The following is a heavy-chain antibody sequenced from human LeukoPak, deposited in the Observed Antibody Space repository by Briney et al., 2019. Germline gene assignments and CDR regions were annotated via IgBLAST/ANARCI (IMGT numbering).Heavy chain of an antibody. J-gene: IGHJ3*02. CDR2: IYPGDSDT. CDR1: GYSFTSYW. V-gene: IGHV5-51*01. Sequence: GESLKISCKGSGYSFTSYWIGWVRQMPGKGLEWMGIIYPGDSDTRYSPSFQGQVTISADKSISTAYLQWSSLKASDTAMYYCARHRVVYGVVPASTAVDAFDIWGQGTMVTVSS. D-gene: IGHD2-2*01. CDR3: ARHRVVYGVVPASTAVDAFDI.